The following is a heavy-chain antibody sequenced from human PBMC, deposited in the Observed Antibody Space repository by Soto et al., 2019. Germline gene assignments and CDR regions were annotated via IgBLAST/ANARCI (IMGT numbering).Heavy chain of an antibody. Sequence: QITLKESGPTRVKPTQTLTLTCTLSGFSLNTAGGGVVWIRQPPGKALEWLALIYWNDDKRYSPSLNNRLTITRDTSRIKVVRTMTNMAPDDTGTYYCAHRPNWGINGLGAWGQGTSVTVSS. J-gene: IGHJ6*02. V-gene: IGHV2-5*01. D-gene: IGHD7-27*01. CDR3: AHRPNWGINGLGA. CDR2: IYWNDDK. CDR1: GFSLNTAGGG.